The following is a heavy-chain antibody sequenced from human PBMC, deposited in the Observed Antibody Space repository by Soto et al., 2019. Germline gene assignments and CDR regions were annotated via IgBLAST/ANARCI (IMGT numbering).Heavy chain of an antibody. D-gene: IGHD3-10*01. J-gene: IGHJ6*02. CDR3: ARDSTGSGLDYGMDV. CDR1: GFTFNDHY. Sequence: QVQLVESGGGLVKPGGSLRLSWAAYGFTFNDHYMTWIRQAPGKGLEWVSFISSDSIYTNSADSVKGRFTISRDNAKNLLYLQMSSLRVKETAVYYCARDSTGSGLDYGMDVWGQGTTVAVSS. V-gene: IGHV3-11*06. CDR2: ISSDSIYT.